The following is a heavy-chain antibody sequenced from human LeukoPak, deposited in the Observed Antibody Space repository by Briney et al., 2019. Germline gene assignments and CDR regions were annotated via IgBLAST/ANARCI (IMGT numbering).Heavy chain of an antibody. D-gene: IGHD6-19*01. Sequence: GGSLRLSCAASGFTFSSYNMNWVRQAPGKGLEWVSSVSSSSNFIYYADSVKGRFTVSRDNTKNSLYLQMNGLRAEDTAVYYCARGHSGYSSGWSDAFDIWGQGTMVTVSS. CDR2: VSSSSNFI. V-gene: IGHV3-21*06. CDR1: GFTFSSYN. CDR3: ARGHSGYSSGWSDAFDI. J-gene: IGHJ3*02.